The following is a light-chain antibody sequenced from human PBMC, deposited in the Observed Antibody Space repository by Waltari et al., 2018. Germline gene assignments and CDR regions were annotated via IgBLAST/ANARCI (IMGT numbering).Light chain of an antibody. V-gene: IGKV1-33*01. CDR1: QDISNY. CDR3: QQYENFPVT. Sequence: DIQVIQSPSSLSASVGDRVTITCQASQDISNYLNWYQQKPGKAPKLLIYDTSHLQTGGPSRFSGSGGGTDFTFTISRLQPEDIAAYYCQQYENFPVTFGQGTRLEIK. J-gene: IGKJ5*01. CDR2: DTS.